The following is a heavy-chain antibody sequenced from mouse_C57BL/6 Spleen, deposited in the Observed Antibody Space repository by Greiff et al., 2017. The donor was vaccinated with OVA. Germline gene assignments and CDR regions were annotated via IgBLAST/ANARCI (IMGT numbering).Heavy chain of an antibody. CDR2: INPSNGGT. CDR1: GYTFTSYW. J-gene: IGHJ1*03. Sequence: QVQLKQPGPELVKPGASVKLSCKASGYTFTSYWMHWVKQRPGQGLEWIGNINPSNGGTNYNEKFKSKATLTVDKSSSTAYMQLSSLTSEASAVSYGARAPYYDGSSYGGYFDVWGTGTTVTVSS. CDR3: ARAPYYDGSSYGGYFDV. D-gene: IGHD1-1*01. V-gene: IGHV1-53*01.